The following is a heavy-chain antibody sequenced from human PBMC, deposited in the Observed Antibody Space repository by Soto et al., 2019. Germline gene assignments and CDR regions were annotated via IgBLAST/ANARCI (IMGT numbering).Heavy chain of an antibody. V-gene: IGHV4-39*01. J-gene: IGHJ4*02. Sequence: QLQLQESGPGLVKPSETLSLTCTVSGGSISSSSYYWGWIRQPPGKGLEWIGSIYYSGSTYYNPSLKRRVTIAVDTSKNQFSLKLSSVTAADTAVYYCARLELRYVPGYWGQGTLVTVSS. D-gene: IGHD1-7*01. CDR2: IYYSGST. CDR1: GGSISSSSYY. CDR3: ARLELRYVPGY.